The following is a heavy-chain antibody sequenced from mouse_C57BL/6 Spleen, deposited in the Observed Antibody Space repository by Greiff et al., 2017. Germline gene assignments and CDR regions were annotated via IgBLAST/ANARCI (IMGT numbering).Heavy chain of an antibody. V-gene: IGHV1-26*01. Sequence: EVQLQQSGPELVKPGASVTISCKASGYTFTDYYMHWVKQSHGKSLEWIGDINPNNGGTNYNQKFKDKDTLTVDKSSSTAYMELRSLTSEYSAVDYCATKCRHWYFDVWGTGTTVTVSS. CDR1: GYTFTDYY. D-gene: IGHD1-3*01. J-gene: IGHJ1*03. CDR2: INPNNGGT. CDR3: ATKCRHWYFDV.